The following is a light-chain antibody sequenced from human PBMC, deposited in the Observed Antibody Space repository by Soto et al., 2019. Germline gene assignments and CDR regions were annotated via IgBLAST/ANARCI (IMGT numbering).Light chain of an antibody. V-gene: IGKV1D-12*01. J-gene: IGKJ4*01. Sequence: DIPMTQSPSSVSASVGDRVTITCRARQDITYLLAWYQQTPGKVPKVLIYDASSLQGGVPSRFSGSRSRTDFTLTISSLQPEDSATYYCQQAHSFPLTFGGGTKVEIK. CDR1: QDITYL. CDR2: DAS. CDR3: QQAHSFPLT.